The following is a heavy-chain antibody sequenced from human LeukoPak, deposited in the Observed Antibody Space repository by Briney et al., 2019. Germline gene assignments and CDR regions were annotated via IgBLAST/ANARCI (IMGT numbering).Heavy chain of an antibody. CDR3: ARSLSRIKLYNWFDP. Sequence: ASVKVSCKASGYTFTSYDINWVRQATGQGLELMGWMNPNSGNTGYAQKFQGRVTMTRNTSISTAYMELSSLRSEDTAVYYCARSLSRIKLYNWFDPWGQGTLVTVSS. V-gene: IGHV1-8*01. CDR1: GYTFTSYD. CDR2: MNPNSGNT. D-gene: IGHD2/OR15-2a*01. J-gene: IGHJ5*02.